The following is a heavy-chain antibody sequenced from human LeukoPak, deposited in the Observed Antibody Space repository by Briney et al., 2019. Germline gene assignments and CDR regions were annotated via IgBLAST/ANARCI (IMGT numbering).Heavy chain of an antibody. Sequence: SVKVSCKASGGTFSSYTISWVRQAPGQGLEWMGRIIPILGIANYAQKFQGRVTITADKSTSTAYMELSSLRSEDTAVYYCARGVTYCGGDCYSGGYYYYYMDVWGKGTTVTVSS. D-gene: IGHD2-21*01. CDR3: ARGVTYCGGDCYSGGYYYYYMDV. V-gene: IGHV1-69*02. J-gene: IGHJ6*03. CDR2: IIPILGIA. CDR1: GGTFSSYT.